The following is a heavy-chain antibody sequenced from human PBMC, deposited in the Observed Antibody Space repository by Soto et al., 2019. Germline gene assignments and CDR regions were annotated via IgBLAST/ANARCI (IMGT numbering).Heavy chain of an antibody. V-gene: IGHV3-48*02. Sequence: PGGSLRLSCAASGFIFSNYAMNWVRQAPGKGLEWVSYISIGSGSIFYADSVKGRFTISRDDARNSLFLQMDTLRDEDTAVYYCVRDHRWAFDFWDQGTMVTVSS. D-gene: IGHD2-15*01. CDR3: VRDHRWAFDF. J-gene: IGHJ3*01. CDR2: ISIGSGSI. CDR1: GFIFSNYA.